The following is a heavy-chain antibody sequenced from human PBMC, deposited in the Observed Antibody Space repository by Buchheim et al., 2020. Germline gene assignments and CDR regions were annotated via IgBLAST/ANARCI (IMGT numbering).Heavy chain of an antibody. Sequence: QVQLVESGGGVVQPGRSLRLSCAASGFTFSSYAMHWVRQAPGQGLEWVAVISYDGSNKYYADSVKGRFTISRDNSKNTLYLQMNSLRAEDTAVYYCARDIGYCSGGSCLGVDYWGQGTL. V-gene: IGHV3-30-3*01. J-gene: IGHJ4*02. CDR2: ISYDGSNK. CDR1: GFTFSSYA. CDR3: ARDIGYCSGGSCLGVDY. D-gene: IGHD2-15*01.